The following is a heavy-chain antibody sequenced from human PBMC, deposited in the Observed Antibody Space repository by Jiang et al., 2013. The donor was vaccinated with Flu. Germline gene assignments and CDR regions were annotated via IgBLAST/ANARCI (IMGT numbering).Heavy chain of an antibody. CDR1: GGSISSISYY. D-gene: IGHD3-10*01. CDR3: ASGFGELLLSWFGP. Sequence: LLKPSETLSLTCTVSGGSISSISYYWGWIRQPPGKGLEWIGSIYYSGSAYYNPSLKSRVSISVDTSKNQFSLKLSPVTAADTAVYYCASGFGELLLSWFGPWGQGTLVTVSS. V-gene: IGHV4-39*01. CDR2: IYYSGSA. J-gene: IGHJ5*02.